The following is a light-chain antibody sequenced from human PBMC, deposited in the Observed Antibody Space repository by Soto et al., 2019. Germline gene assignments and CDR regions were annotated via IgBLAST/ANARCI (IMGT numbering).Light chain of an antibody. CDR3: QHYNSYSEA. J-gene: IGKJ1*01. V-gene: IGKV3-15*01. CDR2: DAY. Sequence: IVMTHSPATLSVSPGERATLSFRASQSVSSYLAWYQQKPGQAPRLLIFDAYTRATGIPARFSGSGSGTEFTLTITSLQPEDFATYYCQHYNSYSEAFGQGTKVDIK. CDR1: QSVSSY.